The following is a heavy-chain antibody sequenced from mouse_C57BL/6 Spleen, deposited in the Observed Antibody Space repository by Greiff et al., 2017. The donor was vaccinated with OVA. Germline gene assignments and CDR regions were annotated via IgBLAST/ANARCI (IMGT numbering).Heavy chain of an antibody. CDR3: ANYDYDGYAMDY. CDR2: ISDGGSYT. J-gene: IGHJ4*01. Sequence: EVMLVESGGGLVKPGGSLKLSCAASGFTFSSYAMSWVRQTPEKRLEWVATISDGGSYTYYPDNVKGRFTISRDNAKNNLYLQMSHLKSEDTAMYYCANYDYDGYAMDYWGQGTSVTVSS. V-gene: IGHV5-4*03. CDR1: GFTFSSYA. D-gene: IGHD2-4*01.